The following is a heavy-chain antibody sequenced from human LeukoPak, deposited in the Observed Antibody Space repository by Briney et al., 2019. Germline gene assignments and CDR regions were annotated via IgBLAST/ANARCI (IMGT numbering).Heavy chain of an antibody. V-gene: IGHV3-33*01. CDR3: AREVIAAAGDFVDY. D-gene: IGHD6-13*01. J-gene: IGHJ4*02. CDR2: IWYDGSNK. CDR1: GFTFSSYG. Sequence: GGSLRLSCAASGFTFSSYGMHWVRQGPGKGLEWVAVIWYDGSNKYYADSVKGRFTISRDNSNNTLYLQMNSLRAEDTAVYYCAREVIAAAGDFVDYWGQGTLVTVSS.